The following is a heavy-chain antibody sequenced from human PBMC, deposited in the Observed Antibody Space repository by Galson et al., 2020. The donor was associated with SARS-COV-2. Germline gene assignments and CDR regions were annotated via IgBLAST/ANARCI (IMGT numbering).Heavy chain of an antibody. CDR3: ARAGPKVQFYYGMDV. CDR1: GFTLTSYS. CDR2: ISSTGSYI. J-gene: IGHJ6*02. Sequence: GGSLRLSCVVSGFTLTSYSVNWVRQAPGKGLEWVSSISSTGSYIYYAGSVEGRFTISRDIAKNLLFLQMNSLRVEDTAVYYCARAGPKVQFYYGMDVWGQGTTVTVSS. V-gene: IGHV3-21*01.